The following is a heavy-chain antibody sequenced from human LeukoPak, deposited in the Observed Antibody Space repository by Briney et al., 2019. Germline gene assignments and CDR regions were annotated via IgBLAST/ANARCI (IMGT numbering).Heavy chain of an antibody. CDR3: ARDLGYSYDLRYYFDY. CDR2: ISAYNGNT. J-gene: IGHJ4*02. CDR1: GYTFTGYY. V-gene: IGHV1-18*04. Sequence: ASVKVSCKASGYTFTGYYMHWVRQAPGQGLEWMGWISAYNGNTNYAQKLQGRVTMTTDTSTSTAYMELRSLRSDDTAVYYCARDLGYSYDLRYYFDYWGQGTLVTVSS. D-gene: IGHD5-18*01.